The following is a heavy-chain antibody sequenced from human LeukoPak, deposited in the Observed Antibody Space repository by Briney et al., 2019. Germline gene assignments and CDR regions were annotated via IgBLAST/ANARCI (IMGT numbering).Heavy chain of an antibody. CDR2: ISYDRSNK. J-gene: IGHJ4*02. CDR1: GFTFSSYG. V-gene: IGHV3-30*18. D-gene: IGHD1-26*01. Sequence: GGSLRLSCAVSGFTFSSYGMHWVRQVPGKGLEWVAVISYDRSNKYYADSVKGRFTIARDNSKNTLYLQMNSLRAEDTAVYYCAKPGVVGALLIYFDLWGQGTLVTVSS. CDR3: AKPGVVGALLIYFDL.